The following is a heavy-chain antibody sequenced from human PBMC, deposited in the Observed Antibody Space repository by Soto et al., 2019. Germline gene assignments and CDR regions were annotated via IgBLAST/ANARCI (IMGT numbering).Heavy chain of an antibody. J-gene: IGHJ6*02. Sequence: QVQLVQSGAEVKKPGSSVKVSCKASGGTFSSYAISWVRQAPGQGLEWMGGIIPIFVTANYAQKFQGRVTITADESTSTAYMELSSLRSEDTAVYYCARDPGGIAAAGVYYYYGMDVWGQGTTVTVSS. V-gene: IGHV1-69*01. D-gene: IGHD6-13*01. CDR1: GGTFSSYA. CDR2: IIPIFVTA. CDR3: ARDPGGIAAAGVYYYYGMDV.